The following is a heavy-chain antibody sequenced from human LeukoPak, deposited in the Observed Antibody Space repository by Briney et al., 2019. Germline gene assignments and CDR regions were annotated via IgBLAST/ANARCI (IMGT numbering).Heavy chain of an antibody. D-gene: IGHD1-1*01. V-gene: IGHV4-4*09. CDR3: ARVVSLETQAPYFDY. Sequence: SETLSLTCTVSGGSISSYYWSWIRQPPGKGLEWIGYIYTSGSTNYNPSLKSRVTISVDTSKNQFSLKLSSVTAADTAVYYCARVVSLETQAPYFDYWGQGTLVTVSS. J-gene: IGHJ4*02. CDR2: IYTSGST. CDR1: GGSISSYY.